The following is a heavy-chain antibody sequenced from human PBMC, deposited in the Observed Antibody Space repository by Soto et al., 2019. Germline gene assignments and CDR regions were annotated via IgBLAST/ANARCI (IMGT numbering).Heavy chain of an antibody. Sequence: GGSLRLSCAASGFTFSSYGMHWVRQAPGKGLEWVAVISYDGSNKYYADSVKGRFTISRDNSKNTLYLQMNSLRAEDTAVYYCAKDPYDFWSGYYHFDYWGQGTLVTVSS. CDR2: ISYDGSNK. D-gene: IGHD3-3*01. CDR3: AKDPYDFWSGYYHFDY. CDR1: GFTFSSYG. V-gene: IGHV3-30*18. J-gene: IGHJ4*02.